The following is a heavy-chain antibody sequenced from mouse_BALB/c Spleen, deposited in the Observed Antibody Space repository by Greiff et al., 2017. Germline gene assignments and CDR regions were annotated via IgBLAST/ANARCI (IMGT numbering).Heavy chain of an antibody. V-gene: IGHV5-17*02. CDR1: GFTFSSFG. CDR3: ARCGTPYWYFDV. Sequence: EAQLKESGGGLVQPGGSRKLSCAASGFTFSSFGMHWVRQAPEKGLEWVAYISSGSSTIYYADTVKGRFTISRDNPKNTLFLQMTSLRSEDTAMYYCARCGTPYWYFDVWGAGTTVTVSS. J-gene: IGHJ1*01. CDR2: ISSGSSTI.